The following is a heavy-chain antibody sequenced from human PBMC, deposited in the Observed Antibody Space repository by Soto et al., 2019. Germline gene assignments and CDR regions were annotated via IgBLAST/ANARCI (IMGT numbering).Heavy chain of an antibody. Sequence: ASVKVSCKASGYTFTGYYMHWVRQAPGQGLEWMGWINPNSGGTNYAQKFQGRVTMTRDASISTAYMELSRLRSDDTAVYYCASAPYSSRSFDPWGQGTLVTVSS. V-gene: IGHV1-2*02. CDR2: INPNSGGT. D-gene: IGHD6-13*01. J-gene: IGHJ5*02. CDR3: ASAPYSSRSFDP. CDR1: GYTFTGYY.